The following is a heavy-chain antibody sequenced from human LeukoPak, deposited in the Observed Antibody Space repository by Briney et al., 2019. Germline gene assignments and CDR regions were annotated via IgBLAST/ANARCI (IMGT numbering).Heavy chain of an antibody. D-gene: IGHD2-15*01. Sequence: PGGTLRLSCAVSGFTFSSYWMHWVRQAPGKGLVWVSRINSDGSSTSYADSVKGRFTITRDNAKNTLYMQMNSLRAEDTAVYYCTRYCSGGSCYSGDYWGQGTLVTVSS. CDR2: INSDGSST. J-gene: IGHJ4*02. V-gene: IGHV3-74*01. CDR1: GFTFSSYW. CDR3: TRYCSGGSCYSGDY.